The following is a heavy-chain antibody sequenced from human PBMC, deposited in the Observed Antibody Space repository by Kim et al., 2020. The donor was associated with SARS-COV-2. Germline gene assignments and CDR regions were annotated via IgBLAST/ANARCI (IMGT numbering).Heavy chain of an antibody. Sequence: GGSLRLSCAASGFIFTNYAMNWVRQAPGKGLEWVAGISDRGGSSNYADSVRGRFTISRDNSKNRLYLQMSSLRAEDTAVYFCARDSPWSISMNPGVNVKYHGMDIGARGTTVTVSS. CDR2: ISDRGGSS. V-gene: IGHV3-23*01. D-gene: IGHD3-16*02. CDR3: ARDSPWSISMNPGVNVKYHGMDI. CDR1: GFIFTNYA. J-gene: IGHJ6*02.